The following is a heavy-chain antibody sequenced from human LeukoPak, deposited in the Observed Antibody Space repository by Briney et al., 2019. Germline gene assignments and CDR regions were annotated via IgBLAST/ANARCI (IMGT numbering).Heavy chain of an antibody. V-gene: IGHV3-30*04. D-gene: IGHD3-16*01. Sequence: GGSLRLSCAASGFTFNNYVMHWVRHAPGKGLEWVAVMSIDGNIKLYADSVRGRFTISRDNSKNTLFLQMNSLRAEDTAVYYCARGYGGIYYYYMDVWGKGTTVTVSS. CDR1: GFTFNNYV. J-gene: IGHJ6*03. CDR2: MSIDGNIK. CDR3: ARGYGGIYYYYMDV.